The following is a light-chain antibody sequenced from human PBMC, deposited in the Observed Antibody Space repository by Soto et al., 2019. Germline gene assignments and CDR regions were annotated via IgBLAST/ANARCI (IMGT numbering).Light chain of an antibody. J-gene: IGLJ2*01. Sequence: QSVLTQPPSVSGAPGQRVTISCTASSSNIGAGYDVHWYKQLPGTAPKLLIYDNANRPSGVPDRFSGSKSGTSASLAITGLQAEDEADYYCQSYDSSMTAVAFGGGTKLTVL. V-gene: IGLV1-40*01. CDR1: SSNIGAGYD. CDR2: DNA. CDR3: QSYDSSMTAVA.